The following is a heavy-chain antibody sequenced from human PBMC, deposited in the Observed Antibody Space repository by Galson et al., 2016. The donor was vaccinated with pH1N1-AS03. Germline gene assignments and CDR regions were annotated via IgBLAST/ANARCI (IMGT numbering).Heavy chain of an antibody. CDR2: IHHSGKP. V-gene: IGHV4-59*08. D-gene: IGHD2-2*01. J-gene: IGHJ2*01. Sequence: ETLSLTCTISGGSITTHYWSWIRQSPERGLQWLACIHHSGKPDCRPYPDNRVTTAVDVSKNQFSLKLSSVTAADTAVYYCARLSDQVCCHFDLWGRGTLVTVSS. CDR1: GGSITTHY. CDR3: ARLSDQVCCHFDL.